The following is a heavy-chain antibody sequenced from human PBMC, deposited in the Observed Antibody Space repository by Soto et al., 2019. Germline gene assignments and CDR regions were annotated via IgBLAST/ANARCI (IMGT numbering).Heavy chain of an antibody. CDR1: GYTFTSYY. CDR3: ARDFLMVSSAHSVLMAPPGYYFDY. J-gene: IGHJ4*02. D-gene: IGHD2-8*01. CDR2: INPSGGST. V-gene: IGHV1-46*03. Sequence: VSVKVSCKASGYTFTSYYMHWVRQAPGQGLEWMGIINPSGGSTSYAQKFQGRVTMTRDTSTSTVYMELSSLRSEDTAVYYCARDFLMVSSAHSVLMAPPGYYFDYWGQGTLVTVSS.